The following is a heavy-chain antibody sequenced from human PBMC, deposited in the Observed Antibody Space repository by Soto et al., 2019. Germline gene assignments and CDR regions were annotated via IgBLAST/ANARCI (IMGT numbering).Heavy chain of an antibody. CDR3: ARQHGAIDP. V-gene: IGHV1-46*03. J-gene: IGHJ5*02. Sequence: QVQLVQSGAEVKKPGASVKVSCKASGYTFTNYYMHWVRLAPAQGLEWMGIINTRGGSTSYAQQLQGRIAMTRATLTTTAYMELISLRSKNTAIIYAARQHGAIDPWCQGTLVRVSS. CDR1: GYTFTNYY. CDR2: INTRGGST. D-gene: IGHD2-8*01.